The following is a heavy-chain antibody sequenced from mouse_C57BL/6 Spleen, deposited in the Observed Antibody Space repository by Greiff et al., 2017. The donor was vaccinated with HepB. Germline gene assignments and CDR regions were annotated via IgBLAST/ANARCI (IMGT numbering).Heavy chain of an antibody. CDR3: ARAYYSNPDY. Sequence: VQLQQSGPELVKPGASVKISCKASGYTFTDYYMNWVKQSHGKSLEWIGDINPNNGGTSYNQKFKGKATLTVDKSSSTAYMELRSLTSEDSAVYYCARAYYSNPDYWGQGTTLTVSS. CDR1: GYTFTDYY. D-gene: IGHD2-5*01. J-gene: IGHJ2*01. V-gene: IGHV1-26*01. CDR2: INPNNGGT.